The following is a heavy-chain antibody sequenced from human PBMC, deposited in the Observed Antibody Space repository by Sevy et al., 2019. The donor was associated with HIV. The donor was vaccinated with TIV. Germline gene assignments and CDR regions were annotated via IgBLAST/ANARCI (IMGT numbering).Heavy chain of an antibody. CDR2: ISFDEKYK. D-gene: IGHD5-12*01. CDR1: GFTFTSYG. J-gene: IGHJ3*01. Sequence: GGSLRLSCAVSGFTFTSYGIHWVRQAPGKGLEWVAKISFDEKYKYYAESVKGRFTISIDISKNTAFMEMNSLRTDDTGVYYCAKVLGFGCGYDYAFDFWGQGTMVTVSS. CDR3: AKVLGFGCGYDYAFDF. V-gene: IGHV3-30*02.